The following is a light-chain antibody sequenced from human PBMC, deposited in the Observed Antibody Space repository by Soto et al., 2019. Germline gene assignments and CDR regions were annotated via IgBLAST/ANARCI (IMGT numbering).Light chain of an antibody. V-gene: IGKV3-15*01. CDR2: GAS. CDR3: QHYNNWPDT. J-gene: IGKJ5*01. CDR1: ENVRTF. Sequence: EIVWPQSPVILSLSPGSRPPLSCMASENVRTFVDWYQKKPGQAPRLLIDGASTRATGIPARCSGSGSGTECTRTSSSLQSEDFAVYDCQHYNNWPDTCGQGTRLEIK.